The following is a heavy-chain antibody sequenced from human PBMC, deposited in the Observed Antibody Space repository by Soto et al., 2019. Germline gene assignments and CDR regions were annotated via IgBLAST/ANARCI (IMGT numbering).Heavy chain of an antibody. CDR3: ARRYGSAIDY. V-gene: IGHV4-59*08. Sequence: QVQLQESGPGLVKPSETLSLTCTVSGGSNNSYYWSWIRQPPGKGLEWIGYIYYSGSTNYNPSLKSRVTISVDTSKNQSSLKLSSVTAADTAVYYCARRYGSAIDYWGQGTRVTVSS. D-gene: IGHD1-26*01. J-gene: IGHJ4*02. CDR1: GGSNNSYY. CDR2: IYYSGST.